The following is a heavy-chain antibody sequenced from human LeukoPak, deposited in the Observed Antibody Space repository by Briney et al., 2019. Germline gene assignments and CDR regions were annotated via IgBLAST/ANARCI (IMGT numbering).Heavy chain of an antibody. CDR2: IYYSGST. D-gene: IGHD3-22*01. J-gene: IGHJ5*02. CDR1: GGSVSSGSYY. Sequence: SETLSLTCTVSGGSVSSGSYYWSWIRQPPGKGLEWIGYIYYSGSTNYNPSLKSRVTISVDTSKNQFSLKLSSVTAADTAVYYCAKEELDSSGYYYHNWFDPWAGEPWSPSPQ. V-gene: IGHV4-61*01. CDR3: AKEELDSSGYYYHNWFDP.